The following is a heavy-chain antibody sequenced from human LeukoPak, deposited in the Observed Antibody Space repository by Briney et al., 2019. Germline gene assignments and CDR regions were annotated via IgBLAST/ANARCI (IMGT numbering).Heavy chain of an antibody. J-gene: IGHJ4*02. V-gene: IGHV1-2*02. CDR2: INPSTGGT. CDR1: GYTFTDYY. D-gene: IGHD1/OR15-1a*01. Sequence: GASVKVSCKASGYTFTDYYMHWVRQAPGQGLEWMGWINPSTGGTNYAQKFQDRVTMTTDTSISTAYMVLSRLRSDDTAVYYCAGDFQNNKWYDGPGYYLDYWGQGNSVTVTS. CDR3: AGDFQNNKWYDGPGYYLDY.